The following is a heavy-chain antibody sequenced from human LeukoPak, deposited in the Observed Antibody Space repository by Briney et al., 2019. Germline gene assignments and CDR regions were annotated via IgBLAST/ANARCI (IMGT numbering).Heavy chain of an antibody. CDR2: ISAYNGNT. CDR3: ARVHFVRSGRYREDDALDI. D-gene: IGHD1-26*01. Sequence: GASVKVSCKASGYTFTSYGIGWVRQAPGQGLEWMGCISAYNGNTNYAQKVQGRVTMTTDTSTGTAYMEVRSLRSDDTAVYYCARVHFVRSGRYREDDALDIWGQGTMDTVSS. J-gene: IGHJ3*02. CDR1: GYTFTSYG. V-gene: IGHV1-18*01.